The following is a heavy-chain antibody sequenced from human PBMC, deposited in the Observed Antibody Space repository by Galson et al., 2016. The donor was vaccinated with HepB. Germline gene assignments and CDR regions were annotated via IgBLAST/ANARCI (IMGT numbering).Heavy chain of an antibody. V-gene: IGHV3-33*01. CDR3: ARGGFKEYYDSSGYYLDH. J-gene: IGHJ4*02. CDR2: IWYDGSNK. Sequence: SLRLSCAASGFTFSSYGMHWVRQAPGKGLEWVAVIWYDGSNKYYADSVKGRFTISRDNSKNTLYLQMNSLRAEDTAVYYCARGGFKEYYDSSGYYLDHWGQGTLVTVSS. D-gene: IGHD3-22*01. CDR1: GFTFSSYG.